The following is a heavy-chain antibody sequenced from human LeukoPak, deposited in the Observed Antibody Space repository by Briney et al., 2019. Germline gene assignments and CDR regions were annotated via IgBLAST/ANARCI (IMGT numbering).Heavy chain of an antibody. D-gene: IGHD5-24*01. V-gene: IGHV4-34*01. Sequence: SETLSLTCAVYGGSFSGYYWSWIRQPPGKGLEWIGEINHSGSTNYNPSLKSRVTISVDTSKNQFSLKLSSVTAADTAVYYCAGAVPVESTGCYFDYWGQGTLVTVSS. J-gene: IGHJ4*02. CDR2: INHSGST. CDR1: GGSFSGYY. CDR3: AGAVPVESTGCYFDY.